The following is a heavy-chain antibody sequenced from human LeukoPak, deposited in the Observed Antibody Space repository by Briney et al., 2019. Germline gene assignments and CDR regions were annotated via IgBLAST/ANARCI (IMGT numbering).Heavy chain of an antibody. V-gene: IGHV1-69*13. CDR1: GGTFSSYA. D-gene: IGHD3-3*01. Sequence: SVKVSCKASGGTFSSYAISWVRQAPGQGLEWMGGIIPIFGTANYAQKFQGRVTITADESTSTAHMELSSLRSEDTAVYYCARVRFLEWSADMDVWGKGTTVTVSS. CDR2: IIPIFGTA. J-gene: IGHJ6*03. CDR3: ARVRFLEWSADMDV.